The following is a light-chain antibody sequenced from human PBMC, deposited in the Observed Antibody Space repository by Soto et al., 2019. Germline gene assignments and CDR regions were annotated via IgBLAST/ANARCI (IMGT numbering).Light chain of an antibody. J-gene: IGLJ2*01. CDR3: SSYTSSSTLV. V-gene: IGLV2-14*01. Sequence: QSALTQPASVSGSPGQSITISCTGTSSDVGGYNYVSWYQQHPGKAPKLMIYEVSNRPSGVSNRFSDSKSGNTASLTISGLQDEDEADYYCSSYTSSSTLVFGGGTKLTVL. CDR2: EVS. CDR1: SSDVGGYNY.